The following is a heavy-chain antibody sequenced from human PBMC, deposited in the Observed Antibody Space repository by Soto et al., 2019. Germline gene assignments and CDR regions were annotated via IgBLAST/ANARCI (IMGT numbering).Heavy chain of an antibody. Sequence: QITLKESGPTLVKPTQTLTLTCTFSGFSLSTSGVGVGWIRQPPGKALEWLALIYWDDDKRYSPSLKSRLTITKDTSKNQVVLTMTSMDPVDTATYYCAHSRPDSLLGIVLWGRGYYFDYWGQGTLVTVSS. D-gene: IGHD3-16*01. CDR3: AHSRPDSLLGIVLWGRGYYFDY. CDR1: GFSLSTSGVG. V-gene: IGHV2-5*02. CDR2: IYWDDDK. J-gene: IGHJ4*02.